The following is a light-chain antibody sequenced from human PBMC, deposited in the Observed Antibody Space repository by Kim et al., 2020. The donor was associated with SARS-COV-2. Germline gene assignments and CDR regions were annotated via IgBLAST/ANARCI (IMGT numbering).Light chain of an antibody. CDR2: QDD. J-gene: IGLJ2*01. V-gene: IGLV3-1*01. CDR1: KLGELY. CDR3: QAWDRTTAL. Sequence: SYELTQPASVSVSPGRTVTITCSGDKLGELYVSWYQQKPGQVPVLIIFQDDKRPPEIPERFSGSSSGDTATLTISGTQVVDEADYHCQAWDRTTALFGGG.